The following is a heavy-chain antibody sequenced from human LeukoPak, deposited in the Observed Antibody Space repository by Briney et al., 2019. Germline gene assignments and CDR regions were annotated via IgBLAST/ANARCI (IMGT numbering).Heavy chain of an antibody. V-gene: IGHV5-51*01. CDR2: IYPGDSDT. J-gene: IGHJ6*03. CDR3: ARRVVVVVPAATENYYYYYMDV. D-gene: IGHD2-2*01. CDR1: GYSFTSYW. Sequence: GESLKISCKGSGYSFTSYWIGWVRQMPGKGLEWMGIIYPGDSDTRYSLSFQGQVTISADKSISTAYLQWSSLKASDTAMYYCARRVVVVVPAATENYYYYYMDVWGKGTTVTVSS.